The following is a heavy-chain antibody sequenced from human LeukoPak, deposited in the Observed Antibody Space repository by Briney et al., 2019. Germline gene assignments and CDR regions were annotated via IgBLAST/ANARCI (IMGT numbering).Heavy chain of an antibody. CDR2: ISGSGGST. Sequence: KTGGSLRLSCAASGFTFSSYAMSWVRQAPGKGLEWVSAISGSGGSTYYADSVKGRFTISRDNSKNTLYLQMNSLRAEDTAVYYCAREGSHGSGSYHSWFDPWGQGTLVTVSS. CDR1: GFTFSSYA. J-gene: IGHJ5*02. CDR3: AREGSHGSGSYHSWFDP. V-gene: IGHV3-23*01. D-gene: IGHD3-10*01.